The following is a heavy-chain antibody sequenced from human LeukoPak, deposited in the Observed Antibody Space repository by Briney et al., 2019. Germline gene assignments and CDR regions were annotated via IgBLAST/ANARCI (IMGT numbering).Heavy chain of an antibody. CDR2: IWYDGSNK. CDR3: ARGGYDSSGYPYYYFDY. V-gene: IGHV3-33*01. D-gene: IGHD3-22*01. CDR1: GFTFSSYG. Sequence: GRSLRLSCAASGFTFSSYGMHWVRQAPGKGLEWVAVIWYDGSNKYYADSVKGRFTISRDNSKNTLYLQMNSLRAEDTAVYYCARGGYDSSGYPYYYFDYWREGTLVTVSS. J-gene: IGHJ4*02.